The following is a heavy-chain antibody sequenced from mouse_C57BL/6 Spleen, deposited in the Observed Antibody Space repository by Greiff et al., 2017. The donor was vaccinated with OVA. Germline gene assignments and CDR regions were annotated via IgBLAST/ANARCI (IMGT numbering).Heavy chain of an antibody. Sequence: VQVVESGAELARPGASVKMSCKASGYTFTSYTMHWVKQRPGQGLEWIGYINPSSGYTKYNQKFKDKATLTADKSSSTAYMQLSSLTSEDSAVYYCARSGGSYFDYWGQGTTLTVSS. V-gene: IGHV1-4*01. CDR2: INPSSGYT. J-gene: IGHJ2*01. D-gene: IGHD1-1*02. CDR1: GYTFTSYT. CDR3: ARSGGSYFDY.